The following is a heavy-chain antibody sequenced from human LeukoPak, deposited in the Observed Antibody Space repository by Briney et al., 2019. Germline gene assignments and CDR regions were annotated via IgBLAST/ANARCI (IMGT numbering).Heavy chain of an antibody. J-gene: IGHJ4*02. V-gene: IGHV3-23*01. CDR1: GFTFSSYA. CDR2: ISGSGSST. Sequence: GGSLRLSCAASGFTFSSYAMSWVRQAPGKGLQWVSTISGSGSSTFYADSVKGRFTISRDNSKNTLFLQMNSLRTEDTAVFYCVSPERMTISGVPSPFGYWGQGTLVTVSS. D-gene: IGHD3-3*01. CDR3: VSPERMTISGVPSPFGY.